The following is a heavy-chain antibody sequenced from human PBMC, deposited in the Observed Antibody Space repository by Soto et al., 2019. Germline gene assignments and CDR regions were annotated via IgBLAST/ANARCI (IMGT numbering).Heavy chain of an antibody. CDR3: ASSSMRFLEWLPTSYGMDV. CDR1: GYSFTSYW. D-gene: IGHD3-3*01. Sequence: GDSLKISCKGSGYSFTSYWIGCVRQMPGKGLEWMGIIYPGDSDTRYSPSFQGQVTISADKSISTAYLQWSSLKASDTAMYYCASSSMRFLEWLPTSYGMDVWGQGTTVTVSS. V-gene: IGHV5-51*01. CDR2: IYPGDSDT. J-gene: IGHJ6*02.